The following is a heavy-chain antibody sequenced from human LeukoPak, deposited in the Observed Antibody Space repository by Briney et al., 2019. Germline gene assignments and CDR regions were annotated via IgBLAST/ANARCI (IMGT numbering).Heavy chain of an antibody. Sequence: ASVKVSCKASGYTFTGYYMHWVRQAPGQGLEWMGWINPNSGGTNYAQKFQGRVTMTRGTSISTAYMELSRLRSDDTAVYYCARLGYCGSTSLCWGQGTTVTVSS. CDR3: ARLGYCGSTSLC. CDR1: GYTFTGYY. CDR2: INPNSGGT. D-gene: IGHD2-2*01. J-gene: IGHJ6*02. V-gene: IGHV1-2*02.